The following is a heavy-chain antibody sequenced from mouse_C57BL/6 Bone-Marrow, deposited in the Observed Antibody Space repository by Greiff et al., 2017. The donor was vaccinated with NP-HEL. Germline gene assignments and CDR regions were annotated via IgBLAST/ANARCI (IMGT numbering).Heavy chain of an antibody. V-gene: IGHV1-52*01. J-gene: IGHJ1*03. Sequence: QVQLQQPGAELVRPGSSVKLSCKASGYTFTSYWMHWVKQRPIQGLEWIGNIDPSDSETHYNQKFKDKATLTVDKSSSTAYMQLSSLTSEDSAVYYGARGDYGSSPHWYFDVWGTGTTVTVSS. CDR2: IDPSDSET. CDR3: ARGDYGSSPHWYFDV. D-gene: IGHD1-1*01. CDR1: GYTFTSYW.